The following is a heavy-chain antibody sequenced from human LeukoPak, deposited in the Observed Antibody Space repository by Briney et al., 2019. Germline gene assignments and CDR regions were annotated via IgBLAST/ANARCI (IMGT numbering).Heavy chain of an antibody. CDR1: GFIFNSYG. CDR3: ASRATVTTDRFWFDP. Sequence: GGSLRLSCAASGFIFNSYGMHWVRQAPGKGLEWVALIWYDGSNKYYTDSVKGRFTISRDNSKNTLYLQMNSLRAEDTAVYYCASRATVTTDRFWFDPWGQGTLVTVSS. J-gene: IGHJ5*02. V-gene: IGHV3-33*01. D-gene: IGHD4-11*01. CDR2: IWYDGSNK.